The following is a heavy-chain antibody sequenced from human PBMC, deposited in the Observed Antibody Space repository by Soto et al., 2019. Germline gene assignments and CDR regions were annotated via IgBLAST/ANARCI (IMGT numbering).Heavy chain of an antibody. J-gene: IGHJ4*02. V-gene: IGHV1-18*04. CDR1: GYTFTSYG. CDR3: ARPSGFSGYDLIY. D-gene: IGHD5-12*01. CDR2: ISTYTGNT. Sequence: QVQLVQSGAEVKKPGASVKVSCKASGYTFTSYGITWVRQAPGQGLEWMGWISTYTGNTDYAQKLQGRGTMTADTATTTAYMELRSLRSEDSAVYYCARPSGFSGYDLIYWGQGTLVTVSS.